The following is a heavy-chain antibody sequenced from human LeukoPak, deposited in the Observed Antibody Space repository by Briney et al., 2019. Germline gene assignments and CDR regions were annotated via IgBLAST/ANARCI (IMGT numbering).Heavy chain of an antibody. CDR1: GGSISSYY. CDR2: IYYSGST. Sequence: SETLSLTGTVSGGSISSYYWSWIRQPPGKGLEWIGYIYYSGSTNYNPSLKSRVTISVDTSKNQFSLKLSSVTAADTAVYYCVRATGYCSGGSCYDEAFDYWGQGTLVTVSS. D-gene: IGHD2-15*01. V-gene: IGHV4-59*01. J-gene: IGHJ4*02. CDR3: VRATGYCSGGSCYDEAFDY.